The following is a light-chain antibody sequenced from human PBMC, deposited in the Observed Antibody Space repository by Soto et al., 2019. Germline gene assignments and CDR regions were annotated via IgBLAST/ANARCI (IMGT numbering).Light chain of an antibody. CDR2: GAS. Sequence: EIVLTQSPGTLSLSPGESATLSCRASQSVSSSFLAWYQQKPGQAPRLLIHGASSRATGIPDRFSGSGSGTDFTLTISRLEPEDCAVYYCQQYVYSLWTFGQGTNVEIK. CDR1: QSVSSSF. J-gene: IGKJ1*01. V-gene: IGKV3-20*01. CDR3: QQYVYSLWT.